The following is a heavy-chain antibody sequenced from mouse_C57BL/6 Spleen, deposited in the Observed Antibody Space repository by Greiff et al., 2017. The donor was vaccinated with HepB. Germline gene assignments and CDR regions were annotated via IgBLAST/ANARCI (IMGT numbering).Heavy chain of an antibody. CDR2: IYPGSGST. CDR1: GYTFTSSW. CDR3: ARRGYFDY. Sequence: VQLQQPGAELVKPGASVKMSCKASGYTFTSSWITWVKQRPGQGLEWIGDIYPGSGSTTYNEKFKSKATLTVDTSSSTAYMQLSSLTSEDAAVYYCARRGYFDYWGQGTTLTVAS. V-gene: IGHV1-55*01. J-gene: IGHJ2*01.